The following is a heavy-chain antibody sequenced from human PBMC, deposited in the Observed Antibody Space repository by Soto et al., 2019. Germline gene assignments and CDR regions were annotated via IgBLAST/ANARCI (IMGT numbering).Heavy chain of an antibody. Sequence: QAQLVQSGAEMKKPGASVKVSCKASGYTLSNYGISWVRQAPGQGLEWMGWSSTYNGNTKYAKKFQGRVTMTTDTSTRPAYRELRSLRSDDTAVYYCVRDHHDFSSDYHYYHMDVWGKGTTVTVSS. D-gene: IGHD3-3*01. CDR1: GYTLSNYG. CDR2: SSTYNGNT. J-gene: IGHJ6*03. CDR3: VRDHHDFSSDYHYYHMDV. V-gene: IGHV1-18*01.